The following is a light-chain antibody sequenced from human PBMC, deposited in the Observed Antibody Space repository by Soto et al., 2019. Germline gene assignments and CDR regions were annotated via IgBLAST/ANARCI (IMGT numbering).Light chain of an antibody. CDR3: VLYMGSGIWV. CDR2: STS. J-gene: IGLJ2*01. V-gene: IGLV8-61*01. CDR1: SGSVSTSYY. Sequence: QAVVTQEPSFSVSPGGTVTLTCGLNSGSVSTSYYPSWYQQTPGQAPRTLIYSTSTRSSGVPDRFSGSILGNKAALTITGAQADDKSDYYCVLYMGSGIWVFGGGTQLTVL.